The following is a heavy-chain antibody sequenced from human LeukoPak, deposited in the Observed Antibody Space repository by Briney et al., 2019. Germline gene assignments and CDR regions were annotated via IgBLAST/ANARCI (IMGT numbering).Heavy chain of an antibody. CDR3: ARDKSGSGYVH. CDR1: GGTFSSYA. V-gene: IGHV1-69*04. CDR2: IIPILGIA. Sequence: SVKVSCKASGGTFSSYAISWVRQAPGQGLEWMGRIIPILGIANYAQKFQGRVTITADKSTSTAYMELSSLRSEDTAVYYCARDKSGSGYVHWGQGTLVTVSS. D-gene: IGHD5-12*01. J-gene: IGHJ4*02.